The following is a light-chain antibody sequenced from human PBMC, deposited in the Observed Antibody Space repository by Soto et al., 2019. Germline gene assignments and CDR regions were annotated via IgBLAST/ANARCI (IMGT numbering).Light chain of an antibody. CDR1: QSISSSY. CDR2: GTS. Sequence: EIVLTQSPGTLSLSPGEGATLSCRAGQSISSSYLAWYQQKPGLAPRLLIYGTSSRAPGIPDRFSGTGSGTDFTLTISRLEPEDFAVYFCQQYGTSPLTFGGGTKVEIK. CDR3: QQYGTSPLT. V-gene: IGKV3-20*01. J-gene: IGKJ4*01.